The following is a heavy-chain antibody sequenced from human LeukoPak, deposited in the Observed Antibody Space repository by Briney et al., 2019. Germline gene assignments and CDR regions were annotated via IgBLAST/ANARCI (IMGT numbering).Heavy chain of an antibody. J-gene: IGHJ5*02. D-gene: IGHD1-1*01. Sequence: GLIYTSGTTNYTPSLKNRVTMSVDTSKNQFSLKLSSVTAADTAVYYCARAPTGTGGWNWFDPWGQGTLVTVSS. CDR3: ARAPTGTGGWNWFDP. CDR2: IYTSGTT. V-gene: IGHV4-4*07.